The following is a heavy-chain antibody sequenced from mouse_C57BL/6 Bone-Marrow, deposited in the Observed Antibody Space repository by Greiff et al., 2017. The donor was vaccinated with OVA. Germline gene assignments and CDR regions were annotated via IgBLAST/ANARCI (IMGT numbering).Heavy chain of an antibody. CDR2: ISDGGSYT. V-gene: IGHV5-4*03. CDR1: GFTFSSYA. Sequence: DVMLVESGGGLVKPGGSLKLSCAASGFTFSSYAMSWVRQTPEKRLEWVATISDGGSYTYYPDNVKGRFTISRDNAKNNLYLQMSHLKSEDTAMYYCARLDYGTYWGQGTLVTVSA. D-gene: IGHD2-4*01. J-gene: IGHJ3*01. CDR3: ARLDYGTY.